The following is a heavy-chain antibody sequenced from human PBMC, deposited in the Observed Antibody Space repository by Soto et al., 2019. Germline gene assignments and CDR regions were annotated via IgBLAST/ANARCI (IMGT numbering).Heavy chain of an antibody. CDR2: IYYSGST. CDR1: CYSISRSYS. Sequence: SENLSLTCVVSCYSISRSYSWSWIRHPPGKVLEWIGHIYYSGSTNYNPSLKSRVTISVDTSKNQFSLKLSSVTAADTAVYYCSLDRAGIAAAGFDPLGQATLFTVS. J-gene: IGHJ5*02. V-gene: IGHV4-61*01. CDR3: SLDRAGIAAAGFDP. D-gene: IGHD6-13*01.